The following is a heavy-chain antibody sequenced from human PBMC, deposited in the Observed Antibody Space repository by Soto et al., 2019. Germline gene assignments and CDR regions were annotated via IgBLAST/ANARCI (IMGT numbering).Heavy chain of an antibody. Sequence: PGGSLRLSCAASGLTVSTNYMIWVRQAPGKGLEWVSHIYTDGRIHYADSVKGRFTISRDNSKNTVYLQMNSLRAEDTAIYYCAKDRLWFGRATEDNWGQGIQVTVSS. J-gene: IGHJ4*02. D-gene: IGHD3-10*01. CDR3: AKDRLWFGRATEDN. CDR2: IYTDGRI. V-gene: IGHV3-53*01. CDR1: GLTVSTNY.